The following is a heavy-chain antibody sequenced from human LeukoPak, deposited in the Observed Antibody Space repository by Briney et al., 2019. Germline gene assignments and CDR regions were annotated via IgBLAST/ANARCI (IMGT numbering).Heavy chain of an antibody. Sequence: PGGSLRLSCAASGFTFSSYSMNWVRQAPGKGLEWVSSISSSSSYIYYADSVKGRFTISRDNAKNSLYLQMNSLRAEDTAVYYCARETLRYFDWYPNWGQGTLVTVSS. V-gene: IGHV3-21*01. D-gene: IGHD3-9*01. CDR1: GFTFSSYS. J-gene: IGHJ4*02. CDR2: ISSSSSYI. CDR3: ARETLRYFDWYPN.